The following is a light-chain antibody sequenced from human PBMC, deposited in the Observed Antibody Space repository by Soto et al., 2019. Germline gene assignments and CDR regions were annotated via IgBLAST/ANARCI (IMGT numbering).Light chain of an antibody. Sequence: QSVLTQPPSASGTPGQRVTISCSGSGSNIGTNYVYWYQHLPGTAPKLLMYWGNQRPSGVPDRFSGSKSGTSASLTISGLRSEDEADYYCAAWDDSLSGVVFGGGTKVTVL. CDR1: GSNIGTNY. CDR2: WGN. J-gene: IGLJ3*02. CDR3: AAWDDSLSGVV. V-gene: IGLV1-47*01.